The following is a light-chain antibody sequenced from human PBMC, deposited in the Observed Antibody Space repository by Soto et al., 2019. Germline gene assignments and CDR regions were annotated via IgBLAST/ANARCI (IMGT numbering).Light chain of an antibody. J-gene: IGLJ1*01. CDR2: HVS. Sequence: HSALTQAASAFGSPGQSITIPCTGNNGDVGAYNFVSWYQQHPGKAPKLIVYHVSDRPSGFSSRFSGSKSGNSASLTISGLHAEDEADYYCSSYAGSNNSGYVFGTGTRSPS. CDR3: SSYAGSNNSGYV. V-gene: IGLV2-14*03. CDR1: NGDVGAYNF.